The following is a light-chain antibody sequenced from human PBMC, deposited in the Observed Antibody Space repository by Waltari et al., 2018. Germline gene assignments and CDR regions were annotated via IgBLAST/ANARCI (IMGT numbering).Light chain of an antibody. J-gene: IGKJ5*01. V-gene: IGKV3-15*01. CDR3: QQYNNWLIT. Sequence: EIAMTQSPPTLSVSPGARATLSCRASQSVSSDLAWYQQKPGQAPRLLIYGASTRATGIPARFSGSGSGTEFTLTISSLQSEDFAVYYCQQYNNWLITFGQGTRLEIK. CDR2: GAS. CDR1: QSVSSD.